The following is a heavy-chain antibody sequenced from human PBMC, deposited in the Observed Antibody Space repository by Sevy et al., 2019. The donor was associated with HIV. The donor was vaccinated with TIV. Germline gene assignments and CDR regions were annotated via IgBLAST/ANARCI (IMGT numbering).Heavy chain of an antibody. CDR2: INHSGST. V-gene: IGHV4-34*01. Sequence: SETLSLTCAVYGGSFSGYYWSWIRQPPGKGLEWIGEINHSGSTNYNPSLKSRVTISVDTSKNQFSLKLSSVTAADTAVYYCARGNFVEMATIGGPSYYYYGMDVWGQWTTVTVSS. D-gene: IGHD5-12*01. CDR3: ARGNFVEMATIGGPSYYYYGMDV. CDR1: GGSFSGYY. J-gene: IGHJ6*02.